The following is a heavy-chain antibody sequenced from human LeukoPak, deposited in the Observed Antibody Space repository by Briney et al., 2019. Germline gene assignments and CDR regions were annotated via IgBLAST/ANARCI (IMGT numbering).Heavy chain of an antibody. CDR2: ISSNGGTT. Sequence: GGSLRLSCAASGFTFSSYVMHWVRQAPGKGLEYVSGISSNGGTTYYANSVEGRFTISRDNSKNTLPLQMGSLRVEDMAVYYCARGRIIGGNSSSYYGMDVWGQGTTVTVSS. CDR1: GFTFSSYV. V-gene: IGHV3-64*01. J-gene: IGHJ6*02. CDR3: ARGRIIGGNSSSYYGMDV. D-gene: IGHD1-26*01.